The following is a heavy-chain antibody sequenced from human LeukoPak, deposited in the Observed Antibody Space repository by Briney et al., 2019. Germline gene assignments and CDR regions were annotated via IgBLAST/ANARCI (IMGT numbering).Heavy chain of an antibody. Sequence: SVKVSCKASGGTFSSYAISWVRQAPGQGLEWMGGIIPIFGTANYAQKFQGGVTITADESTSTAYMELSSLRSEDTAVYYCARVGLYQLLLWDHWFDPWGQGTLVTVSS. CDR2: IIPIFGTA. CDR1: GGTFSSYA. CDR3: ARVGLYQLLLWDHWFDP. V-gene: IGHV1-69*01. J-gene: IGHJ5*02. D-gene: IGHD2-2*01.